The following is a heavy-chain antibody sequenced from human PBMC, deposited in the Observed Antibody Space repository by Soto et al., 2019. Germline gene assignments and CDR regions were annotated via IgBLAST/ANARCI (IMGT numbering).Heavy chain of an antibody. CDR2: IGPSDSQT. J-gene: IGHJ4*02. CDR1: GYSFAGYW. CDR3: ARQRYDSDTGPTFQYYFDS. Sequence: PGESLTISCKASGYSFAGYWITWVRQKPGKGLEWMGRIGPSDSQTYYSPSFRGHVTISATKSITTVFLQWSSLRASDTAMYYCARQRYDSDTGPTFQYYFDSWGQGTPVTVSS. V-gene: IGHV5-10-1*01. D-gene: IGHD3-22*01.